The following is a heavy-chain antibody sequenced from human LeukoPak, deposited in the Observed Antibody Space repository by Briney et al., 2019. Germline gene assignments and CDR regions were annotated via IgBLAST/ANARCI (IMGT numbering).Heavy chain of an antibody. D-gene: IGHD5-12*01. CDR3: AREVATILPFES. J-gene: IGHJ5*01. V-gene: IGHV3-48*03. CDR2: INGRGSSM. CDR1: GFSFSGYE. Sequence: GGSLRLSCAASGFSFSGYEMNWVRQAPGKGLEWISYINGRGSSMYYADSVKGRFTISRDNAKKSLFLQMNSLRVEDTAVYYCAREVATILPFESWGQGTLVIVYS.